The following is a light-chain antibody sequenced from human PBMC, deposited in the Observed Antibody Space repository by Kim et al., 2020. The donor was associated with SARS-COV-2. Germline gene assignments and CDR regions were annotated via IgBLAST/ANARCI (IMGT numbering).Light chain of an antibody. Sequence: VSPGQTASITCSGDESGDKYASCYQQKPGQSPLLVIYQDNKRPSGIPERFSGSNSGNTATLTISGTQAMNEADYYCQAWDSSTVVFGGGTQLTVL. V-gene: IGLV3-1*01. CDR3: QAWDSSTVV. CDR1: ESGDKY. CDR2: QDN. J-gene: IGLJ3*02.